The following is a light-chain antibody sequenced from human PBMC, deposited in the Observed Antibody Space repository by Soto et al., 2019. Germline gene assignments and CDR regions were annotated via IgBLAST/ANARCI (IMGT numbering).Light chain of an antibody. V-gene: IGKV3-20*01. J-gene: IGKJ4*01. Sequence: IVLTHSPGTLSLSPWSRSTLSGRSSQSVSSSYLAWYQQKPGQAPRLLIYGASSRATGIPDRFSGSGSGTDFTLTISRLEPEDFAVYYCQQYGSSPPLSFGGGTKVDIK. CDR2: GAS. CDR3: QQYGSSPPLS. CDR1: QSVSSSY.